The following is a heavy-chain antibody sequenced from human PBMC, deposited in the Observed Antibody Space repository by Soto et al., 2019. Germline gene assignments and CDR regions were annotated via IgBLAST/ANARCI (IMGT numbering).Heavy chain of an antibody. CDR1: GFNFSSYG. CDR2: MSYDGNNK. D-gene: IGHD4-17*01. J-gene: IGHJ4*02. V-gene: IGHV3-30*18. Sequence: GGSLRLSCAASGFNFSSYGMHWVRQAPGKGLEWVAVMSYDGNNKYYADSVKGRFTIFRDNSKDTLYLQMNSLRAEDTAVYYCAKDGLTTVTHYFDFWGLGTSVTSPQ. CDR3: AKDGLTTVTHYFDF.